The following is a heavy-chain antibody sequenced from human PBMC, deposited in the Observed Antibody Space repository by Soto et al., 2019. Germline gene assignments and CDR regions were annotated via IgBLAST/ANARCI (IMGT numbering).Heavy chain of an antibody. D-gene: IGHD5-12*01. V-gene: IGHV1-46*01. CDR3: FRGGFDDYEKEGRY. CDR2: IYARGGST. CDR1: GYTFTSYN. Sequence: QVQLVQSGAEVRKPGASVKVSCKASGYTFTSYNIHWVRQAPGQGLEWMAIIYARGGSTTYATNLQGGFTVTRDTSTSTVYMELSSLRSDDTATYFCFRGGFDDYEKEGRYWGQGTLVTVSS. J-gene: IGHJ4*02.